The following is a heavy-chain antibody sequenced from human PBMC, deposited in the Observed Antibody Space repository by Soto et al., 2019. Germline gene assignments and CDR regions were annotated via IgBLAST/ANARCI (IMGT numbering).Heavy chain of an antibody. CDR3: ARTTAVPNTLRSRYFFDY. Sequence: SETLSLTCSVSGGSVSDKTYYWSWIRQPPGKRLEWIGYVYDSGTTNYNPSLKSRVTNSVDLSKSLFSLRLSSVTTADTALYYCARTTAVPNTLRSRYFFDYWGQGTLVTVSS. V-gene: IGHV4-61*01. CDR1: GGSVSDKTYY. D-gene: IGHD4-17*01. CDR2: VYDSGTT. J-gene: IGHJ4*02.